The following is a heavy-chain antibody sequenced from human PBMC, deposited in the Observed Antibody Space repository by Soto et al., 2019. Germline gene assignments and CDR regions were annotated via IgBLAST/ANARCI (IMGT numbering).Heavy chain of an antibody. Sequence: SVKVSCKAPGGTFSSHAISWVRQAPGQGLEWMGGIIPIFGTANYAQKFQGRVTITADESTSTAYMELSSLRSEDTAVYYCARDYCSSTSCPAYYYGMDVWGQGTTVTVSS. J-gene: IGHJ6*02. CDR3: ARDYCSSTSCPAYYYGMDV. V-gene: IGHV1-69*13. D-gene: IGHD2-2*01. CDR2: IIPIFGTA. CDR1: GGTFSSHA.